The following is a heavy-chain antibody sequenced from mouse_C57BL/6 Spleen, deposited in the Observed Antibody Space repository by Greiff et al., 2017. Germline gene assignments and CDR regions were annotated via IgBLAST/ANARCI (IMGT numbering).Heavy chain of an antibody. D-gene: IGHD2-3*01. V-gene: IGHV1-82*01. Sequence: QVQLKQSGPELVKPGASVKISCKASGYAFSSSWMNWVKQRPGKGLEWIGRIYPGDGDTNYNGKFKGKATLTADKSSSTAYMQLSSLTSEDSAVXFCARYDGYLYYFDYWGQGTTLTVSS. CDR3: ARYDGYLYYFDY. CDR1: GYAFSSSW. CDR2: IYPGDGDT. J-gene: IGHJ2*01.